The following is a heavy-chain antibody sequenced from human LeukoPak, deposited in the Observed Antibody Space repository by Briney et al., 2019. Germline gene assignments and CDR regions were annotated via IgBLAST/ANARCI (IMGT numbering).Heavy chain of an antibody. CDR1: GFTFSSYS. CDR3: ARDRHYYDSSSVFQH. D-gene: IGHD3-22*01. J-gene: IGHJ1*01. V-gene: IGHV3-48*04. CDR2: ISSSSSTI. Sequence: PGGSLRLSCAASGFTFSSYSMNWVRQAPGKGLEWVSYISSSSSTIYYADSVKGRFTISRDNAKNSLYLQMNSLRAEDTAVYYCARDRHYYDSSSVFQHWGQGTLVTVSS.